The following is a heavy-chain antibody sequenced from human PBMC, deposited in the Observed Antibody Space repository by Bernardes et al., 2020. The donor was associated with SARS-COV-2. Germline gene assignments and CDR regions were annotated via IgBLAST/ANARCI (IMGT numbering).Heavy chain of an antibody. V-gene: IGHV4-39*01. J-gene: IGHJ6*02. Sequence: SETLSLTCTVSGASISSRNYYWGWIRQPPGQGLEWIGCIYSSASSYYNPSLQSRVSGSVVTSRIQFSLRMSFVTTADTAVYHCAESSCGIDCYIGGLRSGDYGMDVWGQGTTVTVSS. CDR1: GASISSRNYY. CDR3: AESSCGIDCYIGGLRSGDYGMDV. D-gene: IGHD2-21*02. CDR2: IYSSASS.